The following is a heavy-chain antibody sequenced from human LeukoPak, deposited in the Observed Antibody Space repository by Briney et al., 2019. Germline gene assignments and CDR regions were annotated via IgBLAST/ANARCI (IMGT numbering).Heavy chain of an antibody. D-gene: IGHD6-19*01. V-gene: IGHV4-39*01. J-gene: IGHJ4*02. Sequence: SETLSLTCTVSGGSISSSSYYWGWIRQPPGKGLEWIGSIYCSGSTYYNPSLKSRVTISVDTSKNQFSLKLSSVTAADTAVYYCAGVDSSGWGDLGYFDYWGQGTLVTVSS. CDR3: AGVDSSGWGDLGYFDY. CDR1: GGSISSSSYY. CDR2: IYCSGST.